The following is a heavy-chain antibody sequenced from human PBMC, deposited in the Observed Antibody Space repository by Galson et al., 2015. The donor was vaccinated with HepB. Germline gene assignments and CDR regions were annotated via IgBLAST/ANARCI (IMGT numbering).Heavy chain of an antibody. CDR3: ARGTGSQNDY. CDR2: ISYDGSNK. Sequence: SLRLSCAASGFTFSSYGMHWVRQAPGKGLEWVAVISYDGSNKYYADSVKGRFTISRDNSKNTLYLQMNSLRVEDTAMYYCARGTGSQNDYWGQGTLVTVSS. CDR1: GFTFSSYG. D-gene: IGHD1-1*01. J-gene: IGHJ4*02. V-gene: IGHV3-30*03.